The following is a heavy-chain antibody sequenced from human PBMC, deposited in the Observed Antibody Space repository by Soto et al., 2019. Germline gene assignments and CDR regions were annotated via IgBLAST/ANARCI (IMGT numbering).Heavy chain of an antibody. CDR1: GGTFSSYA. J-gene: IGHJ6*02. CDR2: IIPIFGTA. CDR3: ARGRDSSPSPHYYCMDV. Sequence: QVQLVQSGAEVKKPGSSVKVSCKASGGTFSSYAISWVRQAPGQGLEWMGGIIPIFGTANYAQKFQGRVTITADESTSTAYMELSGLRSEDTAVYYCARGRDSSPSPHYYCMDVWGQGTTVTVSS. D-gene: IGHD6-6*01. V-gene: IGHV1-69*12.